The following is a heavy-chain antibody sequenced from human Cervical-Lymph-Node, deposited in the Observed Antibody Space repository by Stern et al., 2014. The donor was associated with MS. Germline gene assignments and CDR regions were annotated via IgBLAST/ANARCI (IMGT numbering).Heavy chain of an antibody. CDR2: TIPIFGKA. D-gene: IGHD2/OR15-2a*01. V-gene: IGHV1-69*01. CDR3: ARAAYSTSSYNY. J-gene: IGHJ4*02. Sequence: VQLGESGAEVKKPGSSVKVSCKASGGTFSNHVISWVRQSPGQGLEWMGGTIPIFGKAIYAQKFQGRVTITADESTRAAYMELSSLRSEDTAVYYCARAAYSTSSYNYWGQGTLVTVSA. CDR1: GGTFSNHV.